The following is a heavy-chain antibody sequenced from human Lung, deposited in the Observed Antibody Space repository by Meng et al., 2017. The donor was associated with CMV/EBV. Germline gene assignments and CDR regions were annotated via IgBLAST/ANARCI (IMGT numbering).Heavy chain of an antibody. Sequence: SXXVSXKASGGTFSSYAISWVRQAPGQGLEWMGGIIPIFGTANYAQKFQGRVTITTDESTSTAYMELSSLRSEDTAVYYCARSPEFYQLLPGPYYYYGMDVWXQGTXVPVSS. CDR2: IIPIFGTA. CDR1: GGTFSSYA. CDR3: ARSPEFYQLLPGPYYYYGMDV. J-gene: IGHJ6*02. D-gene: IGHD2-2*01. V-gene: IGHV1-69*05.